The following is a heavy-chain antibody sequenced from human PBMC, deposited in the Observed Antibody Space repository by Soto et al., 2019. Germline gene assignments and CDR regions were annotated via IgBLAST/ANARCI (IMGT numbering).Heavy chain of an antibody. J-gene: IGHJ5*01. Sequence: PSHTISLTCAISGDNLYSREATRDCIRQSPLRAVEWLGMTYYRSNWYIDSAVSVTSRITINPYPSNNQLSLQLNFVTPDDTAVYYCVRLVGNSWLDSWGPGTLVTVSS. D-gene: IGHD2-2*01. CDR2: TYYRSNWYI. CDR3: VRLVGNSWLDS. V-gene: IGHV6-1*01. CDR1: GDNLYSREAT.